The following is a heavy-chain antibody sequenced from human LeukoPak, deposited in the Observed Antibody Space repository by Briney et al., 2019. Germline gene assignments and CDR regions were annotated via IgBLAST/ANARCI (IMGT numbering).Heavy chain of an antibody. V-gene: IGHV3-74*01. J-gene: IGHJ1*01. CDR3: LYGGYFQH. CDR1: GFTFNDYW. CDR2: INSDGSST. Sequence: PGGSLRLSCAASGFTFNDYWMHWVRQVPGKGLVWVSRINSDGSSTSYVDSVNGRFTISRDNAKNTLYLQMNSLRAEDTAVYFCLYGGYFQHWGQGTLVTVSS. D-gene: IGHD3-16*01.